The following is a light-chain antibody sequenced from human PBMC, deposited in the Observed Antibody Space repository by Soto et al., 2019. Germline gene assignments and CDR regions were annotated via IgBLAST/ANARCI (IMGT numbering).Light chain of an antibody. Sequence: DIQMTQSPSTPSASVGDRVTITCRASQNINDYLAWYQQKPGKSPKVLIYDASTLESGVPSRFSGSGSGTEFTLTISSLQPDDFATYYCQHYNSYPLTFGGGTKVDIK. V-gene: IGKV1-5*01. CDR2: DAS. CDR1: QNINDY. CDR3: QHYNSYPLT. J-gene: IGKJ4*01.